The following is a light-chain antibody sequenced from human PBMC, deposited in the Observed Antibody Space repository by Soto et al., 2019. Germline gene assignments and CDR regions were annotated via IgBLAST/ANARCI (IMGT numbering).Light chain of an antibody. CDR2: DNT. CDR3: QSYDRSLSGSRV. J-gene: IGLJ1*01. V-gene: IGLV1-40*01. Sequence: QSVLTQPPSVSGAPGQRVTISCTGSSSNIGAGYDVHWYQQLPGTAPKLLIYDNTNWPSGVPDRFSGSKSGTSASLSITGLQAEDEADYYCQSYDRSLSGSRVFGTGTKLTVL. CDR1: SSNIGAGYD.